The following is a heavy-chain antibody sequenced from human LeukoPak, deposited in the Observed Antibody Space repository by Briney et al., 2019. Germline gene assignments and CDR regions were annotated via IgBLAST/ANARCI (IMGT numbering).Heavy chain of an antibody. D-gene: IGHD1-7*01. CDR1: GGSISSGGYS. Sequence: SETLSLTCAVSGGSISSGGYSWSWIRQPPGKGLEWIGYIYHSGSTYYNPSLKSRVTISVDRSKNQFSLKLSSVTAADTAVYYCARGITGTSDNWFDPWGQGTLVTVSS. CDR3: ARGITGTSDNWFDP. CDR2: IYHSGST. V-gene: IGHV4-30-2*01. J-gene: IGHJ5*02.